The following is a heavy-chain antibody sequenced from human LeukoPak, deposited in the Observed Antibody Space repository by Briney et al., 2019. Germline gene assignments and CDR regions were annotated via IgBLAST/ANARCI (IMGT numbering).Heavy chain of an antibody. J-gene: IGHJ3*02. D-gene: IGHD6-13*01. Sequence: ASVTVSCKASGYTFTSYDINWVRQATGQGLEWMGWMNPNRGNTGYAQKFQGRVTMTRNTSISTAYMELSSLRSEDTAVYYCARVRSSDAFDIWGQGTMVTVSS. V-gene: IGHV1-8*01. CDR1: GYTFTSYD. CDR3: ARVRSSDAFDI. CDR2: MNPNRGNT.